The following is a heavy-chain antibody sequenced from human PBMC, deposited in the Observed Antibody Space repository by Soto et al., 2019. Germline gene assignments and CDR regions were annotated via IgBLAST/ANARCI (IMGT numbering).Heavy chain of an antibody. Sequence: SETLSLTCAVSGGSISSSNWWSWVRQPPGKGLEWIGEIYHSGSTNYNPSLKSRVTISVDKSKNQFSLKLSSVTAADTAVYYCARLDWRLYYSYGMDVWGQGTMVTVSS. J-gene: IGHJ6*02. CDR1: GGSISSSNW. CDR2: IYHSGST. CDR3: ARLDWRLYYSYGMDV. D-gene: IGHD2-8*02. V-gene: IGHV4-4*02.